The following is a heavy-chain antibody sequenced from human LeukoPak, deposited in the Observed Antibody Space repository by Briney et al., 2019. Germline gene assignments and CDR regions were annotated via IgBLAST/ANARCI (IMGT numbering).Heavy chain of an antibody. V-gene: IGHV4-59*04. J-gene: IGHJ3*01. CDR2: IYYTGST. CDR3: ARHLEYTTSGKAFDV. CDR1: GFTVSSNY. Sequence: GSLRLSCAASGFTVSSNYMSWVRQPPGKGLEWIGNIYYTGSTYYTSSLKSRVTMSVDTSKNVFSLTLKSLTSADTAVYYCARHLEYTTSGKAFDVWGQGTLVSVSS. D-gene: IGHD3-3*01.